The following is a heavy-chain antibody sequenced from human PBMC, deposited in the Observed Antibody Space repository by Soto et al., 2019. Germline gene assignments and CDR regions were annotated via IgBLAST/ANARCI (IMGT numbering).Heavy chain of an antibody. CDR2: ISSSGVNI. J-gene: IGHJ4*02. Sequence: GGSLRLSCASSGFTFSDYYMSWIRQAPGKGLEWVSYISSSGVNILYADSVKGRFTISRDNAKNSLYLQMNSLRAEDTAVYYCARDLSYFDYWGQGTLVTVSS. V-gene: IGHV3-11*01. CDR3: ARDLSYFDY. CDR1: GFTFSDYY.